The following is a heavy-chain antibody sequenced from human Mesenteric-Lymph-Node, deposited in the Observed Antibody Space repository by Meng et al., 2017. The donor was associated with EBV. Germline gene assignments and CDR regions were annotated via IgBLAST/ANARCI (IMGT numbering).Heavy chain of an antibody. Sequence: QIPLKESGPTLVKPTQTLTLTCTFSGFSLSTRGVLVGWIRQPPGQALEWLALVYWDDDKRYSPSLKSRLSITKNTSKNQVVLTMADMDPMDTGTYYCAGWSARLEYWGPGTLVTVSS. V-gene: IGHV2-5*02. J-gene: IGHJ4*02. CDR2: VYWDDDK. CDR3: AGWSARLEY. CDR1: GFSLSTRGVL. D-gene: IGHD3-3*01.